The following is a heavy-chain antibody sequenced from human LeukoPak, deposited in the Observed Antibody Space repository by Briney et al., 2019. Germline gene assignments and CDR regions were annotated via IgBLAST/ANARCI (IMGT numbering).Heavy chain of an antibody. J-gene: IGHJ4*02. CDR3: AKRGVVIRVILVGFHKEAYYFDS. Sequence: GGSLRLSRAVSGITLSNYGMSWVRQAPGKGLEWVAGISDSGGRTNYADSVKGRFTISRDNPKNTLYLQMNSLRAEDTAVYFCAKRGVVIRVILVGFHKEAYYFDSWGREPWSPSPQ. D-gene: IGHD3-22*01. CDR1: GITLSNYG. V-gene: IGHV3-23*01. CDR2: ISDSGGRT.